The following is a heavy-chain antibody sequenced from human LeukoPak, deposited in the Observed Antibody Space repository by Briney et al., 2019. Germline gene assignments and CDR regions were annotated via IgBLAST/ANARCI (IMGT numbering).Heavy chain of an antibody. D-gene: IGHD3-10*01. CDR1: GYTFTSYA. CDR2: INAGNGNT. Sequence: RGASVKVSCKASGYTFTSYAMHWVRQAPGQRLEWMGWINAGNGNTKYSQKFQGRVTIPRDTSASTAYMELSSLRSEDTAGYYCARAGGIYGSGSYYNPPSDYWGQGTLVPVSS. CDR3: ARAGGIYGSGSYYNPPSDY. J-gene: IGHJ4*02. V-gene: IGHV1-3*01.